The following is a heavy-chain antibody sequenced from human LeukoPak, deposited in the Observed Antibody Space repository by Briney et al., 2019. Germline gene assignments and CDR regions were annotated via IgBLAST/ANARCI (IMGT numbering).Heavy chain of an antibody. J-gene: IGHJ4*02. CDR3: AREVGYSYGLLKN. D-gene: IGHD5-18*01. V-gene: IGHV4-34*01. CDR1: GGSFSGYY. Sequence: SGTLSLTCAVYGGSFSGYYWSWIRQPPGKGLEWIGEINHSGSTNYNPSLKSRVTISVDTSKNQFSLKLSSVTAADTAVYYCAREVGYSYGLLKNWGQGTLVTVSS. CDR2: INHSGST.